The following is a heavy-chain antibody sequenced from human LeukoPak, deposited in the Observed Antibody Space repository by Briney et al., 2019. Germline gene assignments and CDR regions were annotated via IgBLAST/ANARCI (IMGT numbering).Heavy chain of an antibody. Sequence: ASVKVSCKASGYTFTGYYMHWVRQAPGQGLEWMGWINPNSGGTNYTQKFQGRVTMTRDTSISTAYMELSRLRSDDTAVYYCARDLRAHSGSYSVFDYWGQGTLVTVSS. CDR1: GYTFTGYY. V-gene: IGHV1-2*02. CDR2: INPNSGGT. J-gene: IGHJ4*02. D-gene: IGHD1-26*01. CDR3: ARDLRAHSGSYSVFDY.